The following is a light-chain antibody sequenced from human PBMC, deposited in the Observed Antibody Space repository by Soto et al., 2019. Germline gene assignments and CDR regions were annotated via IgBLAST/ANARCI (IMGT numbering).Light chain of an antibody. J-gene: IGKJ5*01. CDR2: GAS. CDR3: QQRSNWPPIT. Sequence: EIVLTQSPGTLSLSPGERATLSCRASQSVNLNYLAWYQQKPGQAPRLLIYGASSRATGIPDRFSGSGSGTDFALTISSLEPEDLAVYYCQQRSNWPPITFGQGTRLEIK. V-gene: IGKV3D-20*02. CDR1: QSVNLNY.